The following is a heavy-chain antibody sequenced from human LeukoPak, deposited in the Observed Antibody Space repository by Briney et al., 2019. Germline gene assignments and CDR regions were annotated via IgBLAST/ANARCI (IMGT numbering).Heavy chain of an antibody. J-gene: IGHJ6*03. CDR2: IYYSGST. Sequence: SETLSLTCTVSGGSISSSSYYWGWIRQPPGKGLEWIGSIYYSGSTYYNPSLKSRVTISVDTSKNQFSLKLSSVTAADTAVYYCARDRRDRYMDVWGKGTTVTVSS. D-gene: IGHD6-6*01. V-gene: IGHV4-39*07. CDR3: ARDRRDRYMDV. CDR1: GGSISSSSYY.